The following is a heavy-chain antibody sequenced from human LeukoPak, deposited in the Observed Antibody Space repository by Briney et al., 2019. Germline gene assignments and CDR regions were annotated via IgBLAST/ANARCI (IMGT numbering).Heavy chain of an antibody. CDR2: IYYSGST. V-gene: IGHV4-59*01. J-gene: IGHJ1*01. CDR1: GASISSDY. Sequence: PSETLSLTCTVSGASISSDYWSWIRQPPGKGLEWIAYIYYSGSTNYNPSLKSRVTISADTSKNQFSLKLTSVTAADTAVYYCANSGWAEYFQPWGQGTLVTVSS. D-gene: IGHD5-12*01. CDR3: ANSGWAEYFQP.